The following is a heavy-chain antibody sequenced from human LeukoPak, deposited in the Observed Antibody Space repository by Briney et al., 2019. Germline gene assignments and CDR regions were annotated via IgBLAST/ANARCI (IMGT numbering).Heavy chain of an antibody. CDR3: ARHGTYYYDSSGYYFVPGELDY. V-gene: IGHV4-34*01. D-gene: IGHD3-22*01. CDR2: INHSGST. Sequence: SETLSLTCAVYGGSFSGYYWSWIRQPPGKGLEWIGEINHSGSTNYNPSLKSRVTISVDTSKNQFSLKLSSVTAADTAVYYCARHGTYYYDSSGYYFVPGELDYWGQGTLVTISS. CDR1: GGSFSGYY. J-gene: IGHJ4*02.